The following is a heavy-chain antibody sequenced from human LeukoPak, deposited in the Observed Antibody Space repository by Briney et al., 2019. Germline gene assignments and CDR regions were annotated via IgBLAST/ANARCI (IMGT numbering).Heavy chain of an antibody. CDR3: AKDQLVTPTAWFDP. D-gene: IGHD2-15*01. V-gene: IGHV3-23*01. CDR2: ISDSGDAT. J-gene: IGHJ5*02. Sequence: QAGGSLRLSCAASGFTFSVFPMSWVRQAPGKGLEWVSSISDSGDATYYADSVKGRFTVSRDNFKRTVDLQMNTLRAEDTAVYYCAKDQLVTPTAWFDPWGQGTLVTVSS. CDR1: GFTFSVFP.